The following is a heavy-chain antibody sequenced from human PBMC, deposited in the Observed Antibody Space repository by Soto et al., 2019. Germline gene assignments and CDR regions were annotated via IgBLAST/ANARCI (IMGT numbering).Heavy chain of an antibody. Sequence: QVQLVESGGGVVQPGRSLRLSCAASGFTFSSYGMHWVRQAPGKGLECVAVISYDGSNKYYADSVKGRFTISRDNSKNTMYLQMNSLRDEETAVYYCAKDHHYYDSSGYSLGYWGQGTLVTVSS. CDR2: ISYDGSNK. CDR3: AKDHHYYDSSGYSLGY. V-gene: IGHV3-30*18. D-gene: IGHD3-22*01. J-gene: IGHJ4*02. CDR1: GFTFSSYG.